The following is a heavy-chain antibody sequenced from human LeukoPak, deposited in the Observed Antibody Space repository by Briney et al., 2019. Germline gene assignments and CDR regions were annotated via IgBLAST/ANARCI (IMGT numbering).Heavy chain of an antibody. CDR2: INAGNGNK. Sequence: ASVKVSCTASGYTFTTYAMHWVRQAPGNRLEWMGWINAGNGNKKYSQKFQGRVTIIRDTSASIAYMELSSVRSEDTSVYCWARVGRFFGEGGFDYWGQGTLVTVSS. CDR1: GYTFTTYA. V-gene: IGHV1-3*01. CDR3: ARVGRFFGEGGFDY. D-gene: IGHD3-10*01. J-gene: IGHJ4*02.